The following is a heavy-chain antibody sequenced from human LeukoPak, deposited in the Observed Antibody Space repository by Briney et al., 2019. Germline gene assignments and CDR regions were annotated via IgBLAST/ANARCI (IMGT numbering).Heavy chain of an antibody. CDR1: GYTLTGHS. CDR2: MNPNSGGT. D-gene: IGHD3-16*02. J-gene: IGHJ4*02. Sequence: ASVKVSCKASGYTLTGHSMHWVRQAPGQGLEWMGWMNPNSGGTKYTRRFQGRVTMTRDTSISTAYMELSRLTSDDTAMYYCARDKLGLGELSLYDEWGQGTQVTVSS. CDR3: ARDKLGLGELSLYDE. V-gene: IGHV1-2*02.